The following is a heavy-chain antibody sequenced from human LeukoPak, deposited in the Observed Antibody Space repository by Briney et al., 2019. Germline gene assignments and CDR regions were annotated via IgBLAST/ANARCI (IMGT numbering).Heavy chain of an antibody. CDR2: ITGYDGSR. Sequence: QSGGSLRLSCAASGFTFSSYAMSWVRQAPGKGLEWVSAITGYDGSRYYADSVTGRFTISRDNSKNTLYLQMNSLRAEDTAVYYCAKVPWGDTFRLVYWGQGTLVTVSS. CDR1: GFTFSSYA. J-gene: IGHJ4*02. V-gene: IGHV3-23*01. CDR3: AKVPWGDTFRLVY. D-gene: IGHD1-26*01.